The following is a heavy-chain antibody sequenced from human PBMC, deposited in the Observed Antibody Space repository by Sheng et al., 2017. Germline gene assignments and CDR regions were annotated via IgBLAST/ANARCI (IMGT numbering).Heavy chain of an antibody. CDR3: AREIGTVTITPHYYMDV. D-gene: IGHD4-17*01. V-gene: IGHV1-69*08. CDR1: GGTFSSYT. Sequence: QVQLVQSGAEVKKPGSSVKVSCKASGGTFSSYTISWVRQAPGQGLEWMGRIIPILGIANYAQKFQGRVTITADKSTSTAYMELSSLRSEDTAVYYCAREIGTVTITPHYYMDVWGKGTTVTVSS. CDR2: IIPILGIA. J-gene: IGHJ6*03.